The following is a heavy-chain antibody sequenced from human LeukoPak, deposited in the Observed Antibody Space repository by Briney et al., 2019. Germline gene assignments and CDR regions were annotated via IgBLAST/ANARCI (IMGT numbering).Heavy chain of an antibody. Sequence: GGSLRLSCAASGFTFSSYWMHWVRQAPGKGLVWVSSINSDGSRTSYADSVKGRFTISRDNSKNTLYLQMNSLRAEDTAVYYCAKVERGYSYGDYWGQGTLVTVSS. CDR3: AKVERGYSYGDY. CDR2: INSDGSRT. V-gene: IGHV3-74*01. CDR1: GFTFSSYW. J-gene: IGHJ4*02. D-gene: IGHD5-18*01.